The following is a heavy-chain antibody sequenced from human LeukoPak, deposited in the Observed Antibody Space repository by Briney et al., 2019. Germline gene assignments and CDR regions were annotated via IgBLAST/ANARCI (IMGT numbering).Heavy chain of an antibody. J-gene: IGHJ6*03. CDR3: ARDSAGTGYYYYYMDV. V-gene: IGHV4-59*01. CDR2: VYYSGST. D-gene: IGHD1-1*01. Sequence: SETLSLTCTVSGGSINSYYWSWIRQPPGKGLEWIGQVYYSGSTNYNPSLKSRVTISVDTSKNQFSLKLRSVTAADTAVYYCARDSAGTGYYYYYMDVWGKGTTVTVSS. CDR1: GGSINSYY.